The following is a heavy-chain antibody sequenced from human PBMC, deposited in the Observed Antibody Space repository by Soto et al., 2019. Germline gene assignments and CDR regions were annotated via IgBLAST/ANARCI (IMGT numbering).Heavy chain of an antibody. CDR3: VGTGTTDDY. D-gene: IGHD4-17*01. CDR1: CASVRSGDYY. J-gene: IGHJ4*02. Sequence: SETLSLTCSVSCASVRSGDYYWSCIRQAPGKGLEWIGYIYNSGGSYYNPSLKGRLTISIDTSKNQFSLKLNSVTAADTAIYYCVGTGTTDDYWGRGTLVTVSS. V-gene: IGHV4-30-4*01. CDR2: IYNSGGS.